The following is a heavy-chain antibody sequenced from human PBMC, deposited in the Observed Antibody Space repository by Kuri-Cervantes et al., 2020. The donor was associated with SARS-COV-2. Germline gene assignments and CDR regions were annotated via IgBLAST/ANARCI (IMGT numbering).Heavy chain of an antibody. CDR1: GFTFSSYW. Sequence: GESLKISCAASGFTFSSYWMSWVRQAPGKGLEWVANIKQDGSEKYYADSVKGRFTISRDNAKNSLYLQMNSLRAEDTALYYCARDWTSGYYLNWFDPWGQGTLVTVSS. CDR2: IKQDGSEK. V-gene: IGHV3-7*03. J-gene: IGHJ5*02. D-gene: IGHD3-22*01. CDR3: ARDWTSGYYLNWFDP.